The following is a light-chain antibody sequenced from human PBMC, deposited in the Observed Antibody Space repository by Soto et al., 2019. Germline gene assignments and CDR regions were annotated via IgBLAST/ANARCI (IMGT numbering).Light chain of an antibody. J-gene: IGKJ1*01. CDR2: KAS. Sequence: IQMPPSPPTLSAPVGDRVPITCRASQSISSWLAWYQQKPGKAPKLLIYKASSLESGVPSRFSGSGSGTEFTLTISSLQPEDFATYYCQQYDSFSVTFGQRTKVDIK. V-gene: IGKV1-5*03. CDR1: QSISSW. CDR3: QQYDSFSVT.